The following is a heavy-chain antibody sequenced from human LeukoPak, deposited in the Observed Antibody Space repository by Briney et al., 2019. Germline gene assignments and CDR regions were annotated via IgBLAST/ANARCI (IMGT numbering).Heavy chain of an antibody. J-gene: IGHJ6*03. CDR3: ARARGVADYYYYYYMDV. D-gene: IGHD2-15*01. V-gene: IGHV4-59*01. CDR1: GGSISSYY. Sequence: SETLSLTCTVSGGSISSYYWSWIRQPPGKGLEWIGYIYYSGSTNYNPSLKSRVTISVDTSKNQFSLKLSSVTAADTAVYYCARARGVADYYYYYYMDVWGKGTTVTVSS. CDR2: IYYSGST.